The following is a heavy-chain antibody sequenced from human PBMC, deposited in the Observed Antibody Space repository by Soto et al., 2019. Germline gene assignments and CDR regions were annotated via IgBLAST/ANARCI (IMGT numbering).Heavy chain of an antibody. J-gene: IGHJ2*01. CDR1: GYTFTSYD. CDR2: MNPNSGNT. CDR3: ARGASTRYYDAAWYFDL. D-gene: IGHD3-22*01. V-gene: IGHV1-8*01. Sequence: QVQLVQSGAEVKKPGASVKVSCKASGYTFTSYDINWVRQATGQGLEWMGWMNPNSGNTGYAQKFQGRVTMTRNTSISTAYMELSGLRSEDTAVYYCARGASTRYYDAAWYFDLWGRGTLVTVSS.